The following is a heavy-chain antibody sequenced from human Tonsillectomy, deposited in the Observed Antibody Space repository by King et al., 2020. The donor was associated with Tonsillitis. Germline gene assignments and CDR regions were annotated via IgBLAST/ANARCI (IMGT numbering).Heavy chain of an antibody. V-gene: IGHV3-23*04. CDR3: AKERDFWSPHGMDV. Sequence: VQLVESGGGLIQPGGSLRLSCAASGFTFSSYAMSWVRQAPGKGLEWVSGISGSAGSTYHADSVKGRFAISRDNSKNTLYVQMNSLRAEDTAVYYCAKERDFWSPHGMDVWGQGTTVTVSS. D-gene: IGHD3-3*01. J-gene: IGHJ6*02. CDR2: ISGSAGST. CDR1: GFTFSSYA.